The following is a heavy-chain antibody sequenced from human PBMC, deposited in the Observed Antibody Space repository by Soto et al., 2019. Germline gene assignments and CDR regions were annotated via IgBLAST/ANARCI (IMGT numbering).Heavy chain of an antibody. Sequence: GGSLRLSCEASGFTFTKYGMHWVRQAPGKGLEWVAVISYDGNKEYFADSVKGRFTISRDNARNKLYLQMNSLRGDDTAVYYCVKDSFTNYSPYYYYAMDVWGQGTTVTV. V-gene: IGHV3-30*18. J-gene: IGHJ6*02. CDR3: VKDSFTNYSPYYYYAMDV. D-gene: IGHD4-4*01. CDR2: ISYDGNKE. CDR1: GFTFTKYG.